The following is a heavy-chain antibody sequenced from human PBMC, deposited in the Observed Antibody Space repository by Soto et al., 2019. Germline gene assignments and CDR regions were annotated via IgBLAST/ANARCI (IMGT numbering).Heavy chain of an antibody. Sequence: GGSLSLSCAASGFNFGDYYMSWIRQAPGKGLEWVSHISSSGSTIYYADSVKGRFTISRDNAKNSLYLQMNSLRAEDTAVYYCARRILWFGELYREGWFDPWGQGTLVTVSS. CDR1: GFNFGDYY. J-gene: IGHJ5*02. V-gene: IGHV3-11*01. D-gene: IGHD3-10*01. CDR3: ARRILWFGELYREGWFDP. CDR2: ISSSGSTI.